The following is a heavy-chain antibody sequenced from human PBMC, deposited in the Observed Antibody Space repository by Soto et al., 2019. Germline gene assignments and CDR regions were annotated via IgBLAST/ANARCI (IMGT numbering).Heavy chain of an antibody. J-gene: IGHJ5*02. Sequence: SETLSLTCAVYGGSFSGYYWSWIRQPPGKGLEWIGEISHSGSTNYNPSLKSRVTISVDTSKNQFSLKLSSVTAADTAVYYCARRLGSGSYSVYNWFDPWGQGTLVTVSS. V-gene: IGHV4-34*01. CDR1: GGSFSGYY. D-gene: IGHD1-26*01. CDR3: ARRLGSGSYSVYNWFDP. CDR2: ISHSGST.